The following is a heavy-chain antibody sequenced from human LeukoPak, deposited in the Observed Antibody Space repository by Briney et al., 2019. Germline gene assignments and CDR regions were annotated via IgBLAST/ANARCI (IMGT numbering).Heavy chain of an antibody. Sequence: GGSLRLSWAASGFTFSSYEMNWVRQAPGKGLEWVSYISSSGSTIYYADSVKGRFTISRDNAKNSLYLQMNSLRAEDAAVYYCAELGITMIGGVWGKGTTVTISS. CDR2: ISSSGSTI. CDR1: GFTFSSYE. V-gene: IGHV3-48*03. CDR3: AELGITMIGGV. J-gene: IGHJ6*04. D-gene: IGHD3-10*02.